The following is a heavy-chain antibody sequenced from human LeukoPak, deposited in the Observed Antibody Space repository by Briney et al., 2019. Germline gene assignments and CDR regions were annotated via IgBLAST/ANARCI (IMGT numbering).Heavy chain of an antibody. J-gene: IGHJ4*02. CDR1: GFTFSCCG. Sequence: GGSLRLSCAASGFTFSCCGMHWVRQAPGKGLEWVSSISSSSSHIYYADSVKGRFTISRDNAKNSLYLQMNSLRAEDTAVYYCARGRPGIAATGTFDYWGQGTLVTVSS. CDR3: ARGRPGIAATGTFDY. D-gene: IGHD6-13*01. CDR2: ISSSSSHI. V-gene: IGHV3-21*01.